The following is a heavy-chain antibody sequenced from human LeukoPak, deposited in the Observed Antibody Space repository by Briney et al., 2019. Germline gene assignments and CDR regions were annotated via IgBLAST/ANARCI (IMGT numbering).Heavy chain of an antibody. V-gene: IGHV3-21*01. CDR1: GFTFSSYS. D-gene: IGHD3-22*01. Sequence: TGGSLRLSCAASGFTFSSYSMNWVRQAPGKGLEWVSSISSSSSYIYYADLVKGRFTISRDNAKNSLYLQMNSLRAEDTAVYYCARPGGDSSGYYDGYWGQGTLVTVSS. J-gene: IGHJ4*02. CDR3: ARPGGDSSGYYDGY. CDR2: ISSSSSYI.